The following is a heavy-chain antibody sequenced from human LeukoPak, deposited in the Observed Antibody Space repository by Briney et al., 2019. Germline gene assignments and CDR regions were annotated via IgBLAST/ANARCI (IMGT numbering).Heavy chain of an antibody. J-gene: IGHJ5*02. D-gene: IGHD3-3*01. CDR1: GFTFSSYA. Sequence: GRSLRLSCAASGFTFSSYAMHWVRQAPGKGLEWVAVIWYDGSNKYYADSVKGRFTISRDNSKNTLYLQMNSLRAEDTAVYYCARGSGLRGYDWFDPWGQGTLVTVSS. CDR2: IWYDGSNK. V-gene: IGHV3-33*08. CDR3: ARGSGLRGYDWFDP.